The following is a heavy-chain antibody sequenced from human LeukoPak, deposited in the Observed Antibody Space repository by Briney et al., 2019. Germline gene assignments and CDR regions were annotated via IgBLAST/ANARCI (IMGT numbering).Heavy chain of an antibody. V-gene: IGHV3-23*01. Sequence: GGSLRLSCAASGFTFSNYAMSWVRQAPGKGLEWVSAISGSGGSTYYADSVKGRFTISRDNSKNTLYLQMNSLRAEDTAVYYCAKDSVWGDYPFGGSSFDYWGQGSLVTVSS. J-gene: IGHJ4*02. D-gene: IGHD4-17*01. CDR1: GFTFSNYA. CDR2: ISGSGGST. CDR3: AKDSVWGDYPFGGSSFDY.